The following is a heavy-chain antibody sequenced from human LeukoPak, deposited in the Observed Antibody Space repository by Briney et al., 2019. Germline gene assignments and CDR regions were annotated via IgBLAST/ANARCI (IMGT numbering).Heavy chain of an antibody. Sequence: GGSLRLSCGASGFTFSSYAMSWVRQAPGKGLEWVSGISGSDGYTYYADSVKGRFTISRDNAKNSLYLQMNSLRAEDTAVYYCAELGITMIGGVWGKGTTVTISS. CDR3: AELGITMIGGV. D-gene: IGHD3-10*02. J-gene: IGHJ6*04. CDR1: GFTFSSYA. V-gene: IGHV3-23*01. CDR2: ISGSDGYT.